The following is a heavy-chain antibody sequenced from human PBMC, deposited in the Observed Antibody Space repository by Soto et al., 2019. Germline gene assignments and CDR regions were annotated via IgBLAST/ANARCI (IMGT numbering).Heavy chain of an antibody. CDR2: IKAGNGDT. CDR3: ARTGHSGSYDY. CDR1: GYTFTNYG. J-gene: IGHJ4*02. D-gene: IGHD3-22*01. Sequence: ASVKVSCKASGYTFTNYGIHWVRQAPGQRLEWMGWIKAGNGDTKYSENFQGRVNITRDTSASTVYLDLSSLSSEDTAFYYCARTGHSGSYDYWGQGTLVTVSS. V-gene: IGHV1-3*01.